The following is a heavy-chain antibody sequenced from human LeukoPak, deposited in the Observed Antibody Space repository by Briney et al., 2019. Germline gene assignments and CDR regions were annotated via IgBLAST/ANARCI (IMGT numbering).Heavy chain of an antibody. CDR2: INPNSGGT. Sequence: ASVKVFCKASGYTFTGYYMHWVRQAPGQGLEWMGWINPNSGGTNYAQKFQGRVTMTRDTSISTAYMELSRLRSDDTAVYYCARPYYYDSSGTTFDYWGQGTLVTVSS. CDR3: ARPYYYDSSGTTFDY. V-gene: IGHV1-2*02. J-gene: IGHJ4*02. CDR1: GYTFTGYY. D-gene: IGHD3-22*01.